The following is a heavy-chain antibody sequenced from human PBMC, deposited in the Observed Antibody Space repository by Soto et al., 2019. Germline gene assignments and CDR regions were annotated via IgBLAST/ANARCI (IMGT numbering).Heavy chain of an antibody. CDR3: ARDLAIIKLWLKYGMDV. J-gene: IGHJ6*02. V-gene: IGHV3-33*01. D-gene: IGHD5-18*01. CDR1: GFTFSSYG. CDR2: IWYDGSNK. Sequence: GGSLRLSCAASGFTFSSYGMHWVRQAPGKGLEWVAVIWYDGSNKYYADSVKGRFTISRDNSKNTLYLQMNSLRAEDTAVYYCARDLAIIKLWLKYGMDVWGQGTTVTVSS.